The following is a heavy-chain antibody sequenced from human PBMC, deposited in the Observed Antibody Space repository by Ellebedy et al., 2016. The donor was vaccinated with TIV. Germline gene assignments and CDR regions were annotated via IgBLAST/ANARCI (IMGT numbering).Heavy chain of an antibody. CDR3: ARSGYGGYGFDL. Sequence: ASVKVSCKASGYTFTGYYMHWVRQAPGQGLEWMGWINPNSGGTNYAQKFQGRVTMTRDTSTSTVHMELSSLTYEDTAVYYCARSGYGGYGFDLWGQGAVVTVSS. J-gene: IGHJ5*02. D-gene: IGHD1-26*01. CDR1: GYTFTGYY. CDR2: INPNSGGT. V-gene: IGHV1-2*02.